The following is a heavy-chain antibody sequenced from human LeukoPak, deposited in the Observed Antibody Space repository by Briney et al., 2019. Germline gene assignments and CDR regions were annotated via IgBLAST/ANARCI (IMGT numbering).Heavy chain of an antibody. D-gene: IGHD2-15*01. Sequence: GGSLRLSCAASGFTFSSYSMNWVRQAPGKGLEWVSSTSSSSSYIYYADSVKGRFTISRDNARNSLYLQMNSLRAEDTAVYYCARSARYYYMDVWGKGTTVTVSS. CDR1: GFTFSSYS. CDR3: ARSARYYYMDV. J-gene: IGHJ6*03. V-gene: IGHV3-21*01. CDR2: TSSSSSYI.